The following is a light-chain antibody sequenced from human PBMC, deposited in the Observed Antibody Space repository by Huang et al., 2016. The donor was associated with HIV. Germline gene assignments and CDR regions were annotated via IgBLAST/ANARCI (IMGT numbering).Light chain of an antibody. CDR2: WAS. Sequence: DIVMTQSPDSLTVSLGERATIPCKSIQSLLYSSNNNNYLNWYQQKPGQHPKLLIYWASARESGGPDRFIGSGSGTNFTLIINSLQAEDVAIYYCQQYYSSLWTFGQGTKVEI. CDR3: QQYYSSLWT. CDR1: QSLLYSSNNNNY. J-gene: IGKJ1*01. V-gene: IGKV4-1*01.